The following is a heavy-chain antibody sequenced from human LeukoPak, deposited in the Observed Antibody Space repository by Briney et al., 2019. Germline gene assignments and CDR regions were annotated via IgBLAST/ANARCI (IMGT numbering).Heavy chain of an antibody. Sequence: PSETLSLTCAVYGGSFSGYYWSWIRQPPGKGLEWIGEINHSGSTNYNPSLKSRVTISVDTSKNQFSLKLSSVTAADTAVYYCANRGYSYYYYYMDVWGKGTTVTVSS. D-gene: IGHD5-18*01. CDR1: GGSFSGYY. V-gene: IGHV4-34*01. J-gene: IGHJ6*03. CDR3: ANRGYSYYYYYMDV. CDR2: INHSGST.